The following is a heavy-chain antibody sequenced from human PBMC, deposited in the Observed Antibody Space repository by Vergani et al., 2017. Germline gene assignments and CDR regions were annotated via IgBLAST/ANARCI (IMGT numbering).Heavy chain of an antibody. J-gene: IGHJ6*03. CDR3: VYRKTECGTTGCFYPFYYCYYMDV. CDR1: GFSLNTRGVS. V-gene: IGHV2-5*04. D-gene: IGHD1-7*01. Sequence: QITLKESGPTLVKPTQTLTLTCTFSGFSLNTRGVSVAWIRQPPGKALDWLALIYCNADQHYSPSLNNRVTITKDTSKNQVVLTMTNMDYVDTGTYYCVYRKTECGTTGCFYPFYYCYYMDVWGKGTTVTVSS. CDR2: IYCNADQ.